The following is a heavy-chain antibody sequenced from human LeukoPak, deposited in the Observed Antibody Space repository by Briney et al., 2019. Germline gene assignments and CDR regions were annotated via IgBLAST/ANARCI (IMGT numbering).Heavy chain of an antibody. Sequence: GGSLRLSCAASGFTFSSYAMSWVRQAPGKGLEWVSAISGSGGSTYYADSVKGRFTISRDNSKNTLYPQMNSLRAEDTAVYYCAKTLTAAWWPPWDWGQGTLVTVSS. CDR3: AKTLTAAWWPPWD. D-gene: IGHD2-15*01. V-gene: IGHV3-23*01. CDR1: GFTFSSYA. CDR2: ISGSGGST. J-gene: IGHJ4*02.